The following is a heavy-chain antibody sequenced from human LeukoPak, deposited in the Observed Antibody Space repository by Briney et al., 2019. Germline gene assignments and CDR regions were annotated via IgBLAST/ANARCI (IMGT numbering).Heavy chain of an antibody. V-gene: IGHV4-34*01. CDR3: ARGPVVVPAAMRVRWFDP. Sequence: KPSETLSLTCAVYGGSFSGYYWSWIRQPPGKGREWIGEINHSGSTNYNPSLKSRVNISEDTSKNQFSLKLSSVTAADTAVYYCARGPVVVPAAMRVRWFDPWGQGTLVTVSS. CDR2: INHSGST. CDR1: GGSFSGYY. J-gene: IGHJ5*02. D-gene: IGHD2-2*01.